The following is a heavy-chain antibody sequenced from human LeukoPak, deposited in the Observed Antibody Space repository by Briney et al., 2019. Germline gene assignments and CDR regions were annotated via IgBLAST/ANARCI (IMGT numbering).Heavy chain of an antibody. CDR1: GYTFTIYA. Sequence: GASVKVSCKASGYTFTIYAMHWVRQAPGQRLEWMGWINAGNGNTEYSQKFQGRVTITRDTSASTAYMELSSLRSEDTAVYYCARVRSSGWYFDYWGQGTLVTVSS. CDR2: INAGNGNT. J-gene: IGHJ4*02. V-gene: IGHV1-3*01. CDR3: ARVRSSGWYFDY. D-gene: IGHD6-19*01.